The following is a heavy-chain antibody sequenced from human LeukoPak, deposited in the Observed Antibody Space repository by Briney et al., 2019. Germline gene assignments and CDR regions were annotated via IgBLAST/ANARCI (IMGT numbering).Heavy chain of an antibody. D-gene: IGHD3-3*01. V-gene: IGHV4-59*08. J-gene: IGHJ4*02. CDR3: ARRARLRSGLDFDY. CDR2: IYYSGST. CDR1: GGSISSYY. Sequence: SETLSLTCTVSGGSISSYYWSWIRQPPGKGLEWIGYIYYSGSTNYNPSLKSRVTISVDTSKNQFSLKLSSVTAADTAVYYCARRARLRSGLDFDYWGQGTLVTVSS.